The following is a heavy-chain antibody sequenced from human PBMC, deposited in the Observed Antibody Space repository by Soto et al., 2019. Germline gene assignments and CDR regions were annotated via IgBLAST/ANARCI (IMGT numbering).Heavy chain of an antibody. Sequence: EVQLLESGGGLVQPGGSLRLSCAASGFTFSSYAMSWVRQAPGKGLEWVSAISGSGGSTYYADSVKGRFTISRDNSENTLYLQMNSLRAEDTAVYYCAKDQGWHDYIWGSYRSYAFDIWGQGTMVTVSS. V-gene: IGHV3-23*01. J-gene: IGHJ3*02. CDR2: ISGSGGST. CDR1: GFTFSSYA. D-gene: IGHD3-16*02. CDR3: AKDQGWHDYIWGSYRSYAFDI.